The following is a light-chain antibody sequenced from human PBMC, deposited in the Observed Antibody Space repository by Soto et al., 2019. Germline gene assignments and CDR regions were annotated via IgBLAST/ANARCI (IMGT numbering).Light chain of an antibody. CDR3: QLYGISPH. V-gene: IGKV3-20*01. CDR2: ASS. Sequence: EIVLTQSPGTLSLSPGERATLSCKTSQSRGSNFLAWYQHKPGQAPRLLIYASSNRATGIPDRFSGSASGTYFTLTINRLEPEDVAVYYCQLYGISPHFGQGTRLEIK. J-gene: IGKJ5*01. CDR1: QSRGSNF.